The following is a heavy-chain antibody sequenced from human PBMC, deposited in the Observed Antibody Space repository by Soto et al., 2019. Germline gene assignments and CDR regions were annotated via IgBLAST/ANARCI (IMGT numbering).Heavy chain of an antibody. J-gene: IGHJ5*02. Sequence: SETLSLTCSVSCGSINYNSYYWGWIRQPPGKGLEWVGGIFYTGTTYYSPSLKDRVTISVDTSKNSFSLNLTSVTAADTAVYFCARLVVVAPVANAWGQGTLVTVSS. CDR3: ARLVVVAPVANA. CDR2: IFYTGTT. V-gene: IGHV4-39*02. D-gene: IGHD2-2*01. CDR1: CGSINYNSYY.